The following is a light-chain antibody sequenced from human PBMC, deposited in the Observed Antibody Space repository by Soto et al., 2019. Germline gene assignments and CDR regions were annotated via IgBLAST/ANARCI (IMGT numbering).Light chain of an antibody. CDR2: GAS. CDR1: QSVSSSY. V-gene: IGKV3-20*01. CDR3: QQYGSTPPYT. J-gene: IGKJ2*01. Sequence: EIVLTQSPGTLSLSPGERATLSCRASQSVSSSYLAWYQQTPGQAPRLLIYGASSRTTGIPDTFSGSGSCTDFTLTISRREPEDFAVYYCQQYGSTPPYTFGQGTKLEIK.